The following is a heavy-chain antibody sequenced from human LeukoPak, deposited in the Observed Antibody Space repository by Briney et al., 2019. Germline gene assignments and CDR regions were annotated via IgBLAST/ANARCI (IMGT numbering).Heavy chain of an antibody. CDR2: ISYDGSNK. J-gene: IGHJ4*02. V-gene: IGHV3-30*03. CDR1: GFTFSSYG. CDR3: ARAYGGDSELDY. D-gene: IGHD4-23*01. Sequence: GRSLRLSCAASGFTFSSYGMHWVRQAPGKGLEWVAVISYDGSNKYYADSVKGRFTISRDNSKNTLYLQMNSLRAEDTAVYYCARAYGGDSELDYWGQGTLVTVSS.